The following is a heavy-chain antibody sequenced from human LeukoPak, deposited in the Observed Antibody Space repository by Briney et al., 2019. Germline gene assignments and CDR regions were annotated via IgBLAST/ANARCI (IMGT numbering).Heavy chain of an antibody. CDR2: INPKSGGT. Sequence: ASVKVSCKASGYTFTDYYMHWVRQAPGQGLEWMGWINPKSGGTNYAQQFQGRVTMTRDTSISTAYMELSRLRSDDTAMYYCAGDKLRYFDYWGQGTLVTVSS. V-gene: IGHV1-2*02. CDR3: AGDKLRYFDY. D-gene: IGHD3-10*01. CDR1: GYTFTDYY. J-gene: IGHJ4*02.